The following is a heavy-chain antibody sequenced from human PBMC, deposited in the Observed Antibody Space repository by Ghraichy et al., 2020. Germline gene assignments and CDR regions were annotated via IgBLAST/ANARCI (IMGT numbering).Heavy chain of an antibody. Sequence: SQTLSLTCAVYDASLNGYYWTWIRQPPGKGLEWIGEINQSGTTNYNPSLKSRVTISVDTTNYQFSLRLRSVTAADTALYYCARAYYFGSGRYSRYHYQYYMDVWGKGTTVTVSS. J-gene: IGHJ6*03. D-gene: IGHD3-10*01. CDR1: DASLNGYY. V-gene: IGHV4-34*01. CDR2: INQSGTT. CDR3: ARAYYFGSGRYSRYHYQYYMDV.